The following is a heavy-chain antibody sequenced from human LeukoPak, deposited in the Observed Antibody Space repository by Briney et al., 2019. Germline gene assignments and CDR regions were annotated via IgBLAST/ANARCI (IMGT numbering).Heavy chain of an antibody. CDR1: GYTFTSYG. CDR3: ARDHSSGTTMWWFDP. D-gene: IGHD1-26*01. J-gene: IGHJ5*02. CDR2: ISAYNGNT. V-gene: IGHV1-18*01. Sequence: ASVKVSCKASGYTFTSYGISWVRQAPGQGLEWMGWISAYNGNTNYAQKLQGRVTMTTDTSTSTAYMELRSLRSEDTALYYCARDHSSGTTMWWFDPWGQGTLVIVSS.